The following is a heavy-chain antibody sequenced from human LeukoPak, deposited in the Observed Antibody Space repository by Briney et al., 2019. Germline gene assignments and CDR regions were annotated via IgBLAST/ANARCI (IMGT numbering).Heavy chain of an antibody. CDR1: GFTFSSYE. CDR3: AKDQTGTFDY. D-gene: IGHD1-1*01. J-gene: IGHJ4*02. CDR2: INWNGGST. Sequence: PGGSLRLSCAASGFTFSSYEMNWVRQAPGKGLEWVSGINWNGGSTGYADSVKGRFTISRDNAKNSLYLQMNSLRAEDTALYYCAKDQTGTFDYWGQGTLVTVSS. V-gene: IGHV3-20*04.